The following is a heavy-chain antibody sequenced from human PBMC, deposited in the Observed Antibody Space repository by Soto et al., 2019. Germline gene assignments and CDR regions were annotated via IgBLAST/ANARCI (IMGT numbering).Heavy chain of an antibody. CDR2: ISESGTGT. J-gene: IGHJ4*02. Sequence: EVHLLESGGGLVQPGESLRLSCGASGFTFRTCVMTWVRQAPGKGLEWVSCISESGTGTYYADSVKGRFTISRDNSKKTMYLQMNNLRAEDTGVYYCAKGLINGRWYAEDWGQGTLVTVSS. CDR1: GFTFRTCV. V-gene: IGHV3-23*01. D-gene: IGHD6-13*01. CDR3: AKGLINGRWYAED.